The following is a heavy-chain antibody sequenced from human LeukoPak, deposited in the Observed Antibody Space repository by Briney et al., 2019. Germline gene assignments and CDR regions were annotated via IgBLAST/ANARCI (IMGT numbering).Heavy chain of an antibody. J-gene: IGHJ6*02. CDR1: GFTFSDYS. CDR2: MSSSNTYT. V-gene: IGHV3-11*06. D-gene: IGHD3-10*01. Sequence: GGSLRLSCAVSGFTFSDYSVSWIRQAPGKGLEWVAYMSSSNTYTSYSDSVTGRFTISRDNARNSMHLQMNSLRAEDTAVYYCARGGDGAWSHYYYGMDVWGQGTTVTVS. CDR3: ARGGDGAWSHYYYGMDV.